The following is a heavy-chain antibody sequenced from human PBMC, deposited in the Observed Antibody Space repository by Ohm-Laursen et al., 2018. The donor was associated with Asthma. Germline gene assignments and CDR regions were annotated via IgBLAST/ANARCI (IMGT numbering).Heavy chain of an antibody. D-gene: IGHD4/OR15-4a*01. Sequence: SLRLSCAASGFTFRSYAMHWVRQAPGKGLEWVAVGGSYYDGGLKYYADSVKGRFTTSRDNSKSTMYLQMNSLRAEDTAVYYCAKVGLTYYNAMDVWGQGTTVTVSS. J-gene: IGHJ6*02. CDR2: GGSYYDGGLK. V-gene: IGHV3-30-3*01. CDR3: AKVGLTYYNAMDV. CDR1: GFTFRSYA.